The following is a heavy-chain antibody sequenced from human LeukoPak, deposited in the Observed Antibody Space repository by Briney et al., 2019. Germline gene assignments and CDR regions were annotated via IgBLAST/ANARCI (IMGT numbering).Heavy chain of an antibody. CDR3: ARGYYGSGSYLDI. D-gene: IGHD3-10*01. CDR2: IYPGDSDT. CDR1: GYSFTSYW. J-gene: IGHJ3*02. Sequence: GESLKISCKGFGYSFTSYWLGWVRQMPGKGLEGMGIIYPGDSDTRYSPSFQGQVTISADKSISTAYLQWSSLKASDTAMYYCARGYYGSGSYLDIWGQGTMVTVSS. V-gene: IGHV5-51*01.